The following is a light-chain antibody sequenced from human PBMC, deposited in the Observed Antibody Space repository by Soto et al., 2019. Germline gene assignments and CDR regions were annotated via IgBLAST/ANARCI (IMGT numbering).Light chain of an antibody. V-gene: IGLV3-25*03. CDR3: QSTDSSGSYRV. J-gene: IGLJ3*02. CDR2: KDT. Sequence: SYELTRPPSVSVSPGQTARITCSGDALPKQWAYWYQQKPGQAPVMVIYKDTERPSGIPERVSGSSSGTTVTLTISGGQAEDEADYYCQSTDSSGSYRVFGGGTKLTVL. CDR1: ALPKQW.